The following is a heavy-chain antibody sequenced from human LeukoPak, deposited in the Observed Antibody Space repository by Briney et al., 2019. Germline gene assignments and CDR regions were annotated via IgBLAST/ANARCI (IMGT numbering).Heavy chain of an antibody. CDR3: ARHWPHSGSFDYFDY. V-gene: IGHV4-39*01. Sequence: LRLSCAASGFTFSSYEMNWVRQPPGKGLEWIGSIYYSGSTYYNPSLKSRVTISVDTSKNQFSLKLSSVTAADTAVYYCARHWPHSGSFDYFDYWGQGTLVTVSS. CDR1: GFTFSSYE. J-gene: IGHJ4*02. D-gene: IGHD1-26*01. CDR2: IYYSGST.